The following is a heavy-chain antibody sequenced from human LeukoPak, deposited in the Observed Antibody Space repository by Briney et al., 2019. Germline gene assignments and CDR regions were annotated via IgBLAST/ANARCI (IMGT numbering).Heavy chain of an antibody. V-gene: IGHV3-23*01. CDR2: ISGSGDRS. CDR1: GFTFSSYG. J-gene: IGHJ4*02. Sequence: PGGSLRLSCAASGFTFSSYGMSWVRQAPGKGLEWVSGISGSGDRSNYLDSVKGRFTISRDNSKNTLYLQMNSLRAEDTAVYYCAKSMRSDSYYYGSGSVRVGHYYFDYWGQGTLVTVSS. D-gene: IGHD3-10*01. CDR3: AKSMRSDSYYYGSGSVRVGHYYFDY.